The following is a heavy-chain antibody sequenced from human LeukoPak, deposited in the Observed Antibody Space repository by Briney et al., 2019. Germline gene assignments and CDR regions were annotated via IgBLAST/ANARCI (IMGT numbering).Heavy chain of an antibody. CDR2: IKSRTDGGTT. D-gene: IGHD6-13*01. J-gene: IGHJ5*02. CDR1: GLAFSAYK. Sequence: GGSLRLSCAASGLAFSAYKMHWVRQAPGKGLEWVGHIKSRTDGGTTDYAAPVKGRFTISRDDSENTLYLQMNSLKTEDTAVYYCATPGRIPEAANWFDPWGQGTLVTVSS. CDR3: ATPGRIPEAANWFDP. V-gene: IGHV3-15*01.